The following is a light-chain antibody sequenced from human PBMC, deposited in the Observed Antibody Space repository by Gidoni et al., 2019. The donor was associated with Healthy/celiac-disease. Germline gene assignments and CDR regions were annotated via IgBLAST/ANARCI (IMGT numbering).Light chain of an antibody. CDR3: QKYNSAPPWT. J-gene: IGKJ1*01. Sequence: DIQMTQSPSSLSASVGDRVTIPCRSSQGISNYLAWYQQTPGKVPKLLIYAAATLQAGVPSRFSGSGSGTDFTLTISSRQPEDVATYYCQKYNSAPPWTFGQGTKVEIK. V-gene: IGKV1-27*01. CDR2: AAA. CDR1: QGISNY.